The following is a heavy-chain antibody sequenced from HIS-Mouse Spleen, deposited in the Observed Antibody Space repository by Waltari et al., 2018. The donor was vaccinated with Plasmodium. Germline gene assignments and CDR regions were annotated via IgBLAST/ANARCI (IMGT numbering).Heavy chain of an antibody. CDR1: GFTFSSYS. V-gene: IGHV3-21*01. CDR2: ISRSSSYI. Sequence: EVQLVESGGGLVKPGGSLRLSCAASGFTFSSYSMNWVRQAPGNGLEWVSSISRSSSYIYYADSVKGRFTISRDNAKNSLYLQMNSLRAEDTAVYYCAREDILTGYYNDYWYFDLWGRGTLVTVSS. J-gene: IGHJ2*01. D-gene: IGHD3-9*01. CDR3: AREDILTGYYNDYWYFDL.